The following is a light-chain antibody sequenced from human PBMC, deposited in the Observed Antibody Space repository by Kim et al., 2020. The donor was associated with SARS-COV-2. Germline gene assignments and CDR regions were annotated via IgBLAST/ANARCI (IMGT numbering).Light chain of an antibody. J-gene: IGKJ1*01. V-gene: IGKV3-20*01. CDR1: QSLRRRS. CDR2: EAS. CDR3: EQHEASPPT. Sequence: SAGESANLSCRASQSLRRRSLVWYQQKPGQATRLFIYEASYRATGIPDRFSGSGSGTDFTLAISRLEPEDFALYYCEQHEASPPTFGQGTKVEI.